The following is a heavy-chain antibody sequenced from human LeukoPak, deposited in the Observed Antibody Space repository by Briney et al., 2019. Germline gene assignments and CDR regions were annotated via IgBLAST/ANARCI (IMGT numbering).Heavy chain of an antibody. D-gene: IGHD3-3*01. Sequence: GGSLRLSCAASGFTFSSYAMSWVRQAPGKGLEWVSAISGSGGSTYYADSVKGRFTISRDNSKNTLYLQMNSLRAEDTAVYYCAKSGVYYDFWSGYYDDYWGQGTLVTVSP. J-gene: IGHJ4*02. CDR2: ISGSGGST. CDR3: AKSGVYYDFWSGYYDDY. CDR1: GFTFSSYA. V-gene: IGHV3-23*01.